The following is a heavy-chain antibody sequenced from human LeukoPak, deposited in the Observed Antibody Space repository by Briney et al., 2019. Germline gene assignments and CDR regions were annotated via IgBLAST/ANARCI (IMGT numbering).Heavy chain of an antibody. CDR1: GGSISSYY. D-gene: IGHD1-26*01. Sequence: SETLSLTCTVSGGSISSYYWNWIRRPPGKGLEWIGYIYYNGNTNYSPSLKSRVTMSVDTSKNLFSLKVSSVTAADTAVYYCARGRSNYYGMDVWGQGTTVTVSS. CDR2: IYYNGNT. J-gene: IGHJ6*02. V-gene: IGHV4-59*01. CDR3: ARGRSNYYGMDV.